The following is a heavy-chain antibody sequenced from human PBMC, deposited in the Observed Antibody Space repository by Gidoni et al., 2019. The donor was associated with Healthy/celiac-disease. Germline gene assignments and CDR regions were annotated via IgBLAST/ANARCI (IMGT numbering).Heavy chain of an antibody. CDR3: AKVTAMVR. J-gene: IGHJ4*02. CDR2: IGGSGGST. Sequence: EVQLLESGGGLVQPGGFLRLSCAASGFTFSSYAMSWVRQASGKGLEWVSAIGGSGGSTYYADSVKGRFTISRDSSKNTLYLQMNSLRAEDTAVYYCAKVTAMVRWGQGTLVTVSS. CDR1: GFTFSSYA. D-gene: IGHD5-18*01. V-gene: IGHV3-23*01.